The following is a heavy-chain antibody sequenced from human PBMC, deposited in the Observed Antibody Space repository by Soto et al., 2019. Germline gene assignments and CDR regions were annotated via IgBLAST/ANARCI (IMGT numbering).Heavy chain of an antibody. V-gene: IGHV3-23*01. CDR2: ISGSGGST. CDR3: AKVASSGYYGPLDY. CDR1: GFTFSSYA. D-gene: IGHD3-22*01. Sequence: GGSLRLFCAASGFTFSSYAMSWVRQAPGKGLEWVSAISGSGGSTYYADSVKGRFTISRDNSKNTLYLQMNSLRAEDTAVYYCAKVASSGYYGPLDYWGQGTLVTVSS. J-gene: IGHJ4*02.